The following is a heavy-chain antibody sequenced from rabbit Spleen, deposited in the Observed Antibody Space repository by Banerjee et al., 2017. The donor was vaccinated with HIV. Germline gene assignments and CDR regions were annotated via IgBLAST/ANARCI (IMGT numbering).Heavy chain of an antibody. CDR1: GFSFSSSDY. J-gene: IGHJ4*01. Sequence: QEQLVESGGGLVQPEGSLTLTCTASGFSFSSSDYMCWVRQAPGKGLQWIACINVISNNVAYATWAQGRFTISRTSSTTVTLQMTSLTAADTATYFCARDLVAVIGWNFNLWGPGTLVT. V-gene: IGHV1S45*01. CDR3: ARDLVAVIGWNFNL. CDR2: INVISNNVA. D-gene: IGHD1-1*01.